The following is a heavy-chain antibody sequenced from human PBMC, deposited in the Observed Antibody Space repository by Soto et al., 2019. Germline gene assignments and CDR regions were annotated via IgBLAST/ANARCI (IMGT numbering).Heavy chain of an antibody. D-gene: IGHD3-3*01. CDR3: GRNRGGGENVLRFLEWSPRPHGYMDV. CDR2: IYYSGST. J-gene: IGHJ6*02. CDR1: GGSISSSSYY. Sequence: PSETLSLTCTVSGGSISSSSYYWGWIRQPPGKGLEWIGSIYYSGSTYYNPSLKSRVTISVDTSKNQFSLKLSSVTAADTAVYYCGRNRGGGENVLRFLEWSPRPHGYMDVWGQGTTVTVSS. V-gene: IGHV4-39*01.